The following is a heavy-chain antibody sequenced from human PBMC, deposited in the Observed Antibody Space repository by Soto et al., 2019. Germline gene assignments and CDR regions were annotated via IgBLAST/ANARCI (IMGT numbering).Heavy chain of an antibody. J-gene: IGHJ3*02. Sequence: ASETLSLTCTVSGGSISSYYWSWIRQPPGKGLEWIGYIYYSGSTNYNPSLKSRVTISVDTSKNQFSLKLSSVTAADTAVYYCARGSWANSFDIWGQETMVTVSS. CDR2: IYYSGST. D-gene: IGHD1-26*01. CDR3: ARGSWANSFDI. CDR1: GGSISSYY. V-gene: IGHV4-59*01.